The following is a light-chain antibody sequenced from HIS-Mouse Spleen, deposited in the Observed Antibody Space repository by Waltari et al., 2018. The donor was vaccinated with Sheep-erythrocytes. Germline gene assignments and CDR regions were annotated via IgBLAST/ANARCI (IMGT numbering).Light chain of an antibody. J-gene: IGLJ3*02. CDR3: SSYAGSNNWV. V-gene: IGLV2-8*01. Sequence: QSALPQPPSASGSPGQSVTLSSPGTSSAVGGDTYVSWYQQHPGKAPKLMIYEVSKRPSGVPDRFSGSKSGNTASLTVSGLQAEDEADYYCSSYAGSNNWVFGGGTKLTVL. CDR1: SSAVGGDTY. CDR2: EVS.